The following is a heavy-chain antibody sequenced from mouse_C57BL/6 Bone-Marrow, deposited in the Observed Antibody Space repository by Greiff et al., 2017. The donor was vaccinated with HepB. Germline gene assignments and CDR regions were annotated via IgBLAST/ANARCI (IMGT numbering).Heavy chain of an antibody. CDR1: GYTFTNYW. D-gene: IGHD6-5*01. J-gene: IGHJ2*01. CDR2: IYPGGGYT. Sequence: QVQLQQSGTVLARPGPSVKMSCKASGYTFTNYWIGWAKQRPGHGLEWIGDIYPGGGYTNYNEKFKGKATLTADKSSSTAYMQFSSLTSEDSAIYYCARALSYYFDYWGQGTTLTVSS. CDR3: ARALSYYFDY. V-gene: IGHV1-63*01.